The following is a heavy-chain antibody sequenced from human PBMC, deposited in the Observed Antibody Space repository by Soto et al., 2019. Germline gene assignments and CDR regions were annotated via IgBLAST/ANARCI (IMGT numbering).Heavy chain of an antibody. V-gene: IGHV3-23*01. CDR3: AKDPPIPTLTIPRFYYYVMDV. J-gene: IGHJ6*02. D-gene: IGHD2-21*01. CDR2: ISDGGGNT. CDR1: GFTFSSYA. Sequence: GGSLRLSCAASGFTFSSYAMSWVRQAPGKGLEWVSSISDGGGNTYYADSVKGRFTISRDNSKNTLYLQMNSLRAEDTAVYYCAKDPPIPTLTIPRFYYYVMDVWGQGTTVTVSS.